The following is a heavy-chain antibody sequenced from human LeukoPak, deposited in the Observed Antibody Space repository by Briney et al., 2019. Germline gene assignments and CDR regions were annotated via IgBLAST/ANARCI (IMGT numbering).Heavy chain of an antibody. CDR3: ARAPDGYEAFDI. D-gene: IGHD3-22*01. V-gene: IGHV3-21*01. CDR2: ISSTSTYI. Sequence: GGSLRLSCAASGFTFSSYSMNWVRQPPGKGLEWVSSISSTSTYISYADSVKGRFTISRDNSKNTLYLQMNSLRAEDTAVYYCARAPDGYEAFDIWGQGTMVTVSS. CDR1: GFTFSSYS. J-gene: IGHJ3*02.